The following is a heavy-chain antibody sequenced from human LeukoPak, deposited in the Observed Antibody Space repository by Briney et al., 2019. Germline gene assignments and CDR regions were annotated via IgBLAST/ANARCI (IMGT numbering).Heavy chain of an antibody. CDR2: INAGNGNT. D-gene: IGHD7-27*01. V-gene: IGHV1-3*01. CDR1: GYTFTTYA. J-gene: IGHJ4*02. CDR3: ARGTFSTRNLGTDY. Sequence: GASVKVSCKASGYTFTTYAMHWVRQAPGQRLEWMGWINAGNGNTKYSQKFQGRVTITRDTSASTAYIKLSSLRSEDTAVYYCARGTFSTRNLGTDYWGQGTLVTVSS.